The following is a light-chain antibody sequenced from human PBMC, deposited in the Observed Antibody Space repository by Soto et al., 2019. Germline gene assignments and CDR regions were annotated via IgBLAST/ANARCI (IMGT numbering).Light chain of an antibody. V-gene: IGKV3-15*01. Sequence: EIVMTQSPATLSVSPGERATLSCRASQSVSSNLAWYQQKPGQAPRLLIYGASTRATGIPARFSGSGSGTEFTLTISSLQSEDFAVYYCQQYNNWLITFGQGTRLEIE. CDR3: QQYNNWLIT. CDR2: GAS. CDR1: QSVSSN. J-gene: IGKJ5*01.